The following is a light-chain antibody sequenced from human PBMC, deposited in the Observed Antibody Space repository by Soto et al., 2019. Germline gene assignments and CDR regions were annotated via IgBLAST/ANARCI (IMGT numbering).Light chain of an antibody. CDR1: QSITRF. CDR3: QQNYGPPPIT. Sequence: IPLTQSPSPLSASVGDRVTITCRASQSITRFLNWYQHKPGRAPKLLIYAASSLQSGVPSRCSGSGAGTDFTLTISSLQPEDFATYYCQQNYGPPPITFGQGTRLEIK. CDR2: AAS. V-gene: IGKV1-39*01. J-gene: IGKJ5*01.